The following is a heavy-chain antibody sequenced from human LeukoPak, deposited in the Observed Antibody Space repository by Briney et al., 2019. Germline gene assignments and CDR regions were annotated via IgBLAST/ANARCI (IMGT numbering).Heavy chain of an antibody. CDR2: IRTNGAGT. CDR1: GFTFSSYN. D-gene: IGHD4-17*01. Sequence: GGSLRLSCAASGFTFSSYNMNWVRRAPGQGLERVSTIRTNGAGTHYADSVRGRFNISRDDSKNTLYLQMDSLRAEDTAVYYCARDDYGDSGPLFDYWGQGTLVTVSS. V-gene: IGHV3-23*01. CDR3: ARDDYGDSGPLFDY. J-gene: IGHJ4*02.